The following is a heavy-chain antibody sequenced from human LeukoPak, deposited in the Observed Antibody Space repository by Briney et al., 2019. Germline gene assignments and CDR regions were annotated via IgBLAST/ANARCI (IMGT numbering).Heavy chain of an antibody. CDR1: GFTFSSYS. D-gene: IGHD2-15*01. CDR2: ISSSSSYI. J-gene: IGHJ4*02. CDR3: ARVTPVYCSGGSCYGKDFDY. V-gene: IGHV3-21*01. Sequence: GGSLRLSCAASGFTFSSYSMNWVRQAPGKGLEWVSSISSSSSYIYYADSVKGRFTISRDNAKNSLYLQMNSLRVEDTAVYYCARVTPVYCSGGSCYGKDFDYWGQGTLVTVSS.